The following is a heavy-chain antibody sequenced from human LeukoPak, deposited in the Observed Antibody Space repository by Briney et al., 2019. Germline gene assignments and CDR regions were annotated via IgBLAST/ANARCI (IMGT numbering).Heavy chain of an antibody. Sequence: SETLSLTCTVSGGSISSSSYSWGWIRQPPGKGLEGIGGIYYSGSTYYNPSLKSRVTISVDTSKNQFSLRLSSVTAADTAVYYCARVWRGVPPDPGYYYYYMDVWGKGTTVTVSS. CDR3: ARVWRGVPPDPGYYYYYMDV. CDR1: GGSISSSSYS. V-gene: IGHV4-39*07. J-gene: IGHJ6*03. CDR2: IYYSGST. D-gene: IGHD3-3*01.